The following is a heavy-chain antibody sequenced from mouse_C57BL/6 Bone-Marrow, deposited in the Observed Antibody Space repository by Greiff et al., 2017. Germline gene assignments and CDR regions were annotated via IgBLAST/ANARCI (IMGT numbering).Heavy chain of an antibody. CDR2: ISYYGSN. V-gene: IGHV3-6*01. CDR3: ARDGAYYSNYGY. CDR1: GYSITSGFY. Sequence: ESGPGLVKPSQSLSLTCPVTGYSITSGFYWNWIRQFPGNKLELRGYISYYGSNYYNPTLKNQISITRDTSKNQFYLKLNSVTTEDTATYYCARDGAYYSNYGYWGQGTTLTVSS. J-gene: IGHJ2*01. D-gene: IGHD2-5*01.